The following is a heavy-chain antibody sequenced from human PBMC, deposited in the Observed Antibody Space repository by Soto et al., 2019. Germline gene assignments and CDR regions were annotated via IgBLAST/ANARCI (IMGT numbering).Heavy chain of an antibody. V-gene: IGHV1-3*01. CDR2: INAGNGNT. J-gene: IGHJ5*02. D-gene: IGHD2-15*01. CDR1: GYTFTCYA. CDR3: AEGYCSGGSCFNNWFEP. Sequence: GASVKVSCKASGYTFTCYAMHWVRQAPGQRLEWMGWINAGNGNTKYSQKFQGRVTITRDTSASTAYMELSSLRSEDTAVYYCAEGYCSGGSCFNNWFEPSGQGTLVTVSS.